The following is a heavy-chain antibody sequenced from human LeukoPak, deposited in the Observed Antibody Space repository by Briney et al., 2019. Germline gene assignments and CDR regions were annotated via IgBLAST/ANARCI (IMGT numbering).Heavy chain of an antibody. Sequence: GGSLRLSCAASGFTFSSYWMSWVRQAPGKGLEWVANIKQDGSEKYYVDSVKGRFTISRDNAKNSLYLQMSSLRAEDTAVYYCARVQYSSSYYYYYYMDVWGKGTTVTVSS. CDR3: ARVQYSSSYYYYYYMDV. CDR1: GFTFSSYW. D-gene: IGHD6-6*01. V-gene: IGHV3-7*01. J-gene: IGHJ6*03. CDR2: IKQDGSEK.